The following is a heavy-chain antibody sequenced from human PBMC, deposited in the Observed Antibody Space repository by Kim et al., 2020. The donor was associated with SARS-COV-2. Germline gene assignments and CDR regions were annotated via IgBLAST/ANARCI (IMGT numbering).Heavy chain of an antibody. J-gene: IGHJ4*02. CDR2: INPNSGGT. CDR3: ASRSWGDPLNFDY. V-gene: IGHV1-2*02. D-gene: IGHD3-16*01. Sequence: ASVKVSCKASGYTFTGYYMHWVRQAPGQGLEWMGWINPNSGGTNYAQKFQGRVTMTRDTSISTAYMELSRLRSDDTAVYYCASRSWGDPLNFDYWGQGTLVTVSS. CDR1: GYTFTGYY.